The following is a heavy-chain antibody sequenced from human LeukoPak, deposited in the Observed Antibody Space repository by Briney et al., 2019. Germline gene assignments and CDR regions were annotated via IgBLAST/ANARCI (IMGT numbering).Heavy chain of an antibody. CDR1: GFMFRNYA. J-gene: IGHJ4*02. CDR2: IIASGGTT. D-gene: IGHD4-17*01. Sequence: GVSLRLSCAASGFMFRNYAMDWVRQAPGKGLEWVSAIIASGGTTYYADSVKGRFTISRDNSKNTLFLQMNSLRAEDTAVYYCAKDFGDRLYYFDSWGQGTLVTVSS. V-gene: IGHV3-23*01. CDR3: AKDFGDRLYYFDS.